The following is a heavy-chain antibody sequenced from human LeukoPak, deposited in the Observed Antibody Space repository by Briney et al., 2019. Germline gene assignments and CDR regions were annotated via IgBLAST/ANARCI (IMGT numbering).Heavy chain of an antibody. CDR2: IVNSSGSI. J-gene: IGHJ4*02. CDR3: AKGAYDYVELGYFDY. D-gene: IGHD5-12*01. V-gene: IGHV3-23*01. Sequence: GGSLRLSCEASGFSFSNYAMSWVRQAPGKGLEWVSLIVNSSGSIFVTDSVKGRFSISRDSSKNTLYLQMNSLRAEDTAVYYCAKGAYDYVELGYFDYWGQGTLVTVSS. CDR1: GFSFSNYA.